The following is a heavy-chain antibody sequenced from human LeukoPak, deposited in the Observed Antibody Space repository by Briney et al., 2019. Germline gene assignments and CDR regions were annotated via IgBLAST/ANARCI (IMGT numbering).Heavy chain of an antibody. D-gene: IGHD6-13*01. V-gene: IGHV3-48*03. CDR2: ISSSASTI. CDR1: GFTFSNYE. Sequence: SGGSLRLSCAASGFTFSNYEMNWVRQAPGKGLEWVSYISSSASTIYYADSVKGRFTISRDNAKKSLYLQMNSLRAEDTAVYFCARVGALSSSWLLYWGQGTLVTVSS. J-gene: IGHJ4*02. CDR3: ARVGALSSSWLLY.